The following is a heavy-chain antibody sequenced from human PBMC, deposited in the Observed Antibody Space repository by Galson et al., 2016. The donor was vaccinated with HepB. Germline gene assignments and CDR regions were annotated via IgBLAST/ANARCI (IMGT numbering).Heavy chain of an antibody. CDR2: ISYDGNDK. V-gene: IGHV3-30*04. CDR1: GLMFSSNA. J-gene: IGHJ4*02. CDR3: ATALGATPTFNS. Sequence: SLRLSCAASGLMFSSNAFHWVRQAPGKGLEWLAVISYDGNDKSYAVSVKGRFTISRDNSKSTLSLQMNSLRAEDTAVYYCATALGATPTFNSWGQGILVTVSA. D-gene: IGHD2-15*01.